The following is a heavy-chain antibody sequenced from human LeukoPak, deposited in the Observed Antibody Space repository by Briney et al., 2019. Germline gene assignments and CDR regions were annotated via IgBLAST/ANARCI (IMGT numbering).Heavy chain of an antibody. CDR2: ITSSSNYI. Sequence: GGSLRLSCAASGFTFSIYSMNWVRQAPLQELEWLSSITSSSNYIYYADSVKGRFTISRDNVQNSLYLQMNSLRAEDTAMYYCARDRGYFDNWGQGTLVTVSS. CDR3: ARDRGYFDN. J-gene: IGHJ4*02. V-gene: IGHV3-21*01. CDR1: GFTFSIYS.